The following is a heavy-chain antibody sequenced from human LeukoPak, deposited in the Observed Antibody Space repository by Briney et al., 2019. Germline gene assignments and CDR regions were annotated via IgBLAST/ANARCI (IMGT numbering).Heavy chain of an antibody. V-gene: IGHV5-51*01. D-gene: IGHD6-13*01. CDR2: IYPIDSDT. Sequence: GESLKISCHGSGYMFANYWIGWVRQMPGKGLEWMGIIYPIDSDTRYSPSFQGQVTISVDKSISTAYLQWSSLKASDTAMYYCARQRRNGGIAASNDAFDIWGQGTMVTVSS. CDR1: GYMFANYW. CDR3: ARQRRNGGIAASNDAFDI. J-gene: IGHJ3*02.